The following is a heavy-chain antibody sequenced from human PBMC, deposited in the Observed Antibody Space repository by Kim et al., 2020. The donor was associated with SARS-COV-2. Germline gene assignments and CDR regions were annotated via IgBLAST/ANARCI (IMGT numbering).Heavy chain of an antibody. J-gene: IGHJ6*02. CDR2: IRSKAYGGTT. D-gene: IGHD2-2*01. V-gene: IGHV3-49*03. CDR3: TRKGPLPAATLSYYYYYGMDV. CDR1: GFTFGDYA. Sequence: GGSLRLSCTASGFTFGDYAMSWFRQAPGKGLEWVGFIRSKAYGGTTEYAASVKGRFTISRDDSKSIAYLQMNSLKTEDTAVYYCTRKGPLPAATLSYYYYYGMDVWGQGTTVTVSS.